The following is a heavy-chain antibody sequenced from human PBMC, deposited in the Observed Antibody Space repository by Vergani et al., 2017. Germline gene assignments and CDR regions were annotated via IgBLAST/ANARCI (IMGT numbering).Heavy chain of an antibody. CDR2: IYHSGST. V-gene: IGHV4-38-2*01. J-gene: IGHJ4*02. Sequence: QVQLQESGPGLVKPSETLSLTCAVSGYSISSGYYWGWIRQPPGTGLEWIGSIYHSGSTYYNPSLKSRVTISVDTSKNQFSLKLSAVTAADTAVYYCARKASYYDSSGYYPPYYFDYWGQGTLVTVSS. CDR1: GYSISSGYY. CDR3: ARKASYYDSSGYYPPYYFDY. D-gene: IGHD3-22*01.